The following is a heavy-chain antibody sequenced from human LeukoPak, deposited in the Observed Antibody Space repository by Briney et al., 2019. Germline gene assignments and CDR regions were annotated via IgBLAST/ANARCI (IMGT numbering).Heavy chain of an antibody. Sequence: PGGSLRLSCAASGFTFSDYYMSWIRQAPGKGLEWVSYISSSGSTIYYADSVKGRFTISRDNAKNSLYLQMNSLRAEDTAAYYCARDRSSSSWYRRFDPWGQGTLVTVSS. J-gene: IGHJ5*02. V-gene: IGHV3-11*01. CDR1: GFTFSDYY. D-gene: IGHD6-13*01. CDR3: ARDRSSSSWYRRFDP. CDR2: ISSSGSTI.